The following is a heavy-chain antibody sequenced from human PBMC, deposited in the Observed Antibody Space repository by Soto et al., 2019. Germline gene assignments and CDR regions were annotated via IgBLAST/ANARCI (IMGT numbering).Heavy chain of an antibody. CDR2: IIPIFGTA. V-gene: IGHV1-69*13. Sequence: SVKVSCKVSGYTLTELSMHWVRQAPGQGLEWMGGIIPIFGTANYAQKFQGRVTITADESTSTAYMELSSLRSEDTAVYYCARELRYCSGGSCYYFDYWGQGTLVTVSS. CDR3: ARELRYCSGGSCYYFDY. D-gene: IGHD2-15*01. J-gene: IGHJ4*02. CDR1: GYTLTELS.